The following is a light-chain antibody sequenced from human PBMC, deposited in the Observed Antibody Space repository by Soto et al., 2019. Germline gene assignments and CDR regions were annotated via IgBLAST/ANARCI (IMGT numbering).Light chain of an antibody. CDR3: QNYNSYSEA. V-gene: IGKV1-5*03. CDR1: QTISSW. J-gene: IGKJ1*01. Sequence: DIQMTQSPSTLSGSVGDRVTITCRASQTISSWLAWYQQKPGKAPKLLIYKAYTLKSGVPSRFSGSGYGTEFTLPISRMQPDDFATYYCQNYNSYSEAFGQGTKVELK. CDR2: KAY.